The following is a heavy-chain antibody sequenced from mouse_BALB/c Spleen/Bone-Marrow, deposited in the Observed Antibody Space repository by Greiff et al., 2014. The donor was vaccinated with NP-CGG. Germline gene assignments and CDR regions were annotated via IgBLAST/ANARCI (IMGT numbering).Heavy chain of an antibody. CDR1: GFNIKDSY. D-gene: IGHD2-1*01. V-gene: IGHV14-3*02. CDR3: ARNYPFAY. CDR2: IDPAKGNT. Sequence: VQLQQPGAELVKPGASVKLSCTASGFNIKDSYLHWVKQRPEQGLDWIGRIDPAKGNTNYDPKFQGKATITADTSSNTAYLQRSSLTSEDTAVYFCARNYPFAYWGQRTLVTVSA. J-gene: IGHJ3*01.